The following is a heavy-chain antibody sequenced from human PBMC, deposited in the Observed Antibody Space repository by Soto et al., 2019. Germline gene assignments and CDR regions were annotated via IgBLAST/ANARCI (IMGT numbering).Heavy chain of an antibody. V-gene: IGHV4-39*01. Sequence: QLQLQESGPGLVKPSETLSLTCTVSGGSISSSSYYWAWIRQPPGKGLEWIGNMYYRGSTYYNPSLKSRVTMPVATSKNQFSLKLSSVTAADTSVYYCARIVVIPAAPDYYNYYGVDVWGQGTTVTVSS. CDR3: ARIVVIPAAPDYYNYYGVDV. J-gene: IGHJ6*02. CDR2: MYYRGST. D-gene: IGHD2-2*01. CDR1: GGSISSSSYY.